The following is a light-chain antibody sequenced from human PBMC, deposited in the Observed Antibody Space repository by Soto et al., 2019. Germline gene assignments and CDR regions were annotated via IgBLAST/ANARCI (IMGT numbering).Light chain of an antibody. V-gene: IGLV2-14*01. CDR3: SSYTSSTNLPYV. CDR2: EVS. J-gene: IGLJ1*01. Sequence: QSALTQPASVSGSPGQSITIFCTGTSSDVGAYNYVSWYQQNPGKAPKLMIYEVSNRPSGVSNRFSGSKSGNTASLTISGLQAEDEAEYFCSSYTSSTNLPYVFGTGTKLTVL. CDR1: SSDVGAYNY.